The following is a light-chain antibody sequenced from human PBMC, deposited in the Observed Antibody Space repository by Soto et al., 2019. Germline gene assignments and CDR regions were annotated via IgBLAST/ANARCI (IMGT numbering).Light chain of an antibody. CDR2: WAS. V-gene: IGKV4-1*01. CDR1: QSILYSSNNKNY. J-gene: IGKJ4*01. CDR3: QQYYSTPLT. Sequence: DIVMTQSPDSLAVSLGDRATINCKSSQSILYSSNNKNYLGWYQQKPGQSPKLLIYWASTRESGVPDRFSGSGSGTDFTLTISSLQAEDVAVYYCQQYYSTPLTFGGGTKVEI.